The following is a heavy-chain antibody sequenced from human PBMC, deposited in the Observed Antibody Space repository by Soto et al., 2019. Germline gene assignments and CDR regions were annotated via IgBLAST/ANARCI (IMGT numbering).Heavy chain of an antibody. J-gene: IGHJ4*02. CDR2: IYHSGST. CDR1: GGSISSSNW. D-gene: IGHD2-15*01. V-gene: IGHV4-4*02. Sequence: SETLSLTCAVSGGSISSSNWWSWVRQPPGKGLEWIGEIYHSGSTNYNPSLKSRVTISVGKSKNQFSLKLSSVTAADTAVYYCARRSHDCSGGSCNWGQGTLVTVSS. CDR3: ARRSHDCSGGSCN.